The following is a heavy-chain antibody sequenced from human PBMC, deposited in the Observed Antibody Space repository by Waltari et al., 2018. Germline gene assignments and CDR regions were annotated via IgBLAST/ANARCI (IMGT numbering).Heavy chain of an antibody. CDR2: INHSGGP. CDR3: AAMMVVRYFDWLQPLGYYYGMDV. Sequence: QVQLQQWGAGLLKPSETLSLTCAVYGGSFSGYYWSWIRQPPGKGLEWIGEINHSGGPNYNPSRKSRVTISVDTSKNQFSLKLSSVTAADTAVYYCAAMMVVRYFDWLQPLGYYYGMDVWGQGTTVTVSS. J-gene: IGHJ6*02. CDR1: GGSFSGYY. V-gene: IGHV4-34*01. D-gene: IGHD3-9*01.